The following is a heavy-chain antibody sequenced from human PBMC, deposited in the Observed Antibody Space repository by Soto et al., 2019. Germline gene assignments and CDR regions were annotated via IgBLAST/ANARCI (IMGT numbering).Heavy chain of an antibody. Sequence: QVQLQESGPGLVKPSETLSLTCTVSGVSISSYYWSWIRQPPRKGLEWIGYIYYSGSTNYNPSLKSRATTSVDTSTNESSLTLSSVTAADTAVYYCARRYGPGFDYWGQGNLVTVSS. D-gene: IGHD4-17*01. CDR3: ARRYGPGFDY. CDR2: IYYSGST. V-gene: IGHV4-59*08. J-gene: IGHJ4*02. CDR1: GVSISSYY.